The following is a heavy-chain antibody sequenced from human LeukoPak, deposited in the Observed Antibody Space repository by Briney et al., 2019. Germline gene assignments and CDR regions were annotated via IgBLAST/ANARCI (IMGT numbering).Heavy chain of an antibody. Sequence: SETLSLTCTVSGGSISSYYWSWIRQPPGKGLEWIGYIYYSGSTNYNPSLKSRVTISEDTSKNQFSLKLSSVTAADTAVYYCARGVSTSDAFDIWGQGTMVTVSS. V-gene: IGHV4-59*01. CDR2: IYYSGST. CDR1: GGSISSYY. J-gene: IGHJ3*02. CDR3: ARGVSTSDAFDI. D-gene: IGHD1/OR15-1a*01.